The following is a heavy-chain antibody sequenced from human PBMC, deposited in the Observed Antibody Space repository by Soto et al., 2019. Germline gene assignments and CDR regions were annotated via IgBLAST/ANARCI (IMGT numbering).Heavy chain of an antibody. J-gene: IGHJ4*02. Sequence: GGSLRLSCAASGFTFSSYGMHWVRQAPGKGLEWGAVISYDGSNKYYADSVKGRSTIYRDNSKTTLYLHMNSLRAEDTAVYYCAKDPPNYSYDSSGPDYWGQGTLVTVSS. CDR1: GFTFSSYG. CDR3: AKDPPNYSYDSSGPDY. D-gene: IGHD3-22*01. V-gene: IGHV3-30*18. CDR2: ISYDGSNK.